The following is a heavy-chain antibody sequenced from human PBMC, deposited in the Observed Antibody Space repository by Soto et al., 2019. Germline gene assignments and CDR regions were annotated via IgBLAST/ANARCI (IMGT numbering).Heavy chain of an antibody. CDR2: IWFDGSTT. V-gene: IGHV3-33*08. CDR3: AKNHNYYDRSGHYYGDGGFDY. D-gene: IGHD3-22*01. Sequence: QVHLAESGGGVVQPGRSLRLSCAASGFIFNNFGMHWVRQAPGKGLEWVAVIWFDGSTTYYADSVKGRGTISRDNSKNTLYLEINSLRAEDTAVYYCAKNHNYYDRSGHYYGDGGFDYWGQGTRVTVSS. J-gene: IGHJ4*02. CDR1: GFIFNNFG.